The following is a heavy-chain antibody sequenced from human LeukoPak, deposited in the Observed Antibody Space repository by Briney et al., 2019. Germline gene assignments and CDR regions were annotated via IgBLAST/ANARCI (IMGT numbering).Heavy chain of an antibody. J-gene: IGHJ4*02. D-gene: IGHD3-9*01. CDR3: ASLQDILTGYSSDY. CDR1: GGSVSSGSYY. Sequence: SETLSLTCTVSGGSVSSGSYYWSWIRQPPGKGLEWIGYIYYSGSTNYNPSLKSRITISVDTSKNQFSLKLSSVTAADTAVYYCASLQDILTGYSSDYWGQGTLVTVSS. V-gene: IGHV4-61*01. CDR2: IYYSGST.